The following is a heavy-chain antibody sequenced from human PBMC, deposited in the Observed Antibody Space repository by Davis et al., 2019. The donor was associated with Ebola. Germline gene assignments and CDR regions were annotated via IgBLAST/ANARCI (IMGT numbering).Heavy chain of an antibody. Sequence: ASVQVSCKTSGFTFIDYYMHWVRPAPGHGPEWMGWISLNSGSTKYSHKFQGRLTMTRDTSINTAHMELSGLRSDDTALYYCARDDKVMHFDYWGQGTLVTVSS. V-gene: IGHV1-2*02. J-gene: IGHJ4*02. CDR3: ARDDKVMHFDY. D-gene: IGHD3-16*01. CDR2: ISLNSGST. CDR1: GFTFIDYY.